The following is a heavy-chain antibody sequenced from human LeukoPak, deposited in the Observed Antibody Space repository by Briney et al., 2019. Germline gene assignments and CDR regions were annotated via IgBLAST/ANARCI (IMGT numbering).Heavy chain of an antibody. CDR2: VDHTGST. V-gene: IGHV4-59*01. J-gene: IGHJ6*03. CDR3: ARGRVSSSTWCSTYYYYFYMDV. CDR1: DDSITMYY. D-gene: IGHD2-15*01. Sequence: KSSETLSLTCSVSDDSITMYYWTWIRQPPGKGLEWIGYVDHTGSTNFNPSLNGRVSISRDTSKNLFSLRLRSVTAADTAVYFCARGRVSSSTWCSTYYYYFYMDVWGKGTTVTVSS.